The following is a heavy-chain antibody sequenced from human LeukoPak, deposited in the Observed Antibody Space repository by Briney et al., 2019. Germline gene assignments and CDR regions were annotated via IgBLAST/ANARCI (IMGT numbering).Heavy chain of an antibody. CDR1: GYSFTAYW. CDR3: ARGLGRWLKLSVFDY. J-gene: IGHJ4*02. Sequence: GESLKISCKGSGYSFTAYWIGWVRQIPGKGLEWMGIIYPGDSDTEYSPSFQGQVTISADKSISTAYLQWSSLKASDTAMYYCARGLGRWLKLSVFDYWGQGTLVTVSS. V-gene: IGHV5-51*01. CDR2: IYPGDSDT. D-gene: IGHD5-24*01.